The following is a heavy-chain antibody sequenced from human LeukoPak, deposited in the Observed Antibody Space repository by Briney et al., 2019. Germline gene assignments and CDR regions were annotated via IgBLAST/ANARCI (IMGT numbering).Heavy chain of an antibody. CDR3: ARESSGWYYDY. Sequence: PSETLSLTCIVSGGPISSYYWSWIRQPPGKGLEWIGYIYYTGSTNYNPSLKSRVTISVDTSKNQLSLKLTSLTAADTAVYYCARESSGWYYDYWGQGTLVTVSS. CDR2: IYYTGST. V-gene: IGHV4-59*12. D-gene: IGHD6-19*01. J-gene: IGHJ4*02. CDR1: GGPISSYY.